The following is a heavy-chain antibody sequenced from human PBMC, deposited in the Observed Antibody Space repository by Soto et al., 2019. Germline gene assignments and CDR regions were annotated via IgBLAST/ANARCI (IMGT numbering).Heavy chain of an antibody. CDR2: INPNSGGT. V-gene: IGHV1-2*04. D-gene: IGHD6-6*01. CDR3: AVAARTRNYYYYYGMDV. CDR1: GYTFTGYY. Sequence: QVQLVQSGAEVKKPGASVKVSCKASGYTFTGYYMHWVRQAPGQGLEWMGWINPNSGGTNYAQKFQGWVTMTRDTSINTAYMELSRLRSDDTAVYYCAVAARTRNYYYYYGMDVWGQGTTVTVSS. J-gene: IGHJ6*02.